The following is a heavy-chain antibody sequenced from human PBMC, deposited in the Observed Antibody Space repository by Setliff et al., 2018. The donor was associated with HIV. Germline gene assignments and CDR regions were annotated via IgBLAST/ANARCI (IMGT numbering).Heavy chain of an antibody. Sequence: HPGGSLRLSCAAFGFAFSGHQMSWVRQAQGKGLEWVAKIKQDGSDKYYVDSVKGRCTISRDNAKNSLYLQMNSLRAEETAMYYCVRDPIEGSPAYFDYWGQGALVTVSS. CDR2: IKQDGSDK. D-gene: IGHD1-26*01. CDR1: GFAFSGHQ. CDR3: VRDPIEGSPAYFDY. V-gene: IGHV3-7*01. J-gene: IGHJ4*02.